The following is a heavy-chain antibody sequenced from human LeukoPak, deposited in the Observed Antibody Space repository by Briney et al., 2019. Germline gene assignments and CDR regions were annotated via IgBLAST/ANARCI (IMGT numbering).Heavy chain of an antibody. CDR3: ARHEGLIAAADY. V-gene: IGHV4-39*01. CDR2: IIYSGST. D-gene: IGHD6-13*01. Sequence: PSETLSLTCTVSGGSISSSSYYWGWIRQPPGKGLEWIGSIIYSGSTDYNPSLKPRVTISVDTSKNQFSLRLTSVTAADTAVYYCARHEGLIAAADYWGQGTLVTVSS. J-gene: IGHJ4*02. CDR1: GGSISSSSYY.